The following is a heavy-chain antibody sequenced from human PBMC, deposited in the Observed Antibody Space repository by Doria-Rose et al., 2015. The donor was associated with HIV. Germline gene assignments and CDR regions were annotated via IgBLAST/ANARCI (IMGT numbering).Heavy chain of an antibody. CDR2: INHSGNS. D-gene: IGHD6-13*01. V-gene: IGHV4-34*01. CDR3: ARRPPYSSSWKY. CDR1: GGSFSGYY. J-gene: IGHJ4*02. Sequence: GLLKPSETLSLTCAVYGGSFSGYYWSWIRQSPGKGLQWIGEINHSGNSNYNPSLNSRVTVSVDTSKNQFSLKLRSVTAADTAVYYCARRPPYSSSWKYWGQGTLVTVSS.